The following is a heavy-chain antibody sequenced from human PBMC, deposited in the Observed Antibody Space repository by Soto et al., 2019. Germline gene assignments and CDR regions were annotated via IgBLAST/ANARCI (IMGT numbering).Heavy chain of an antibody. Sequence: QVQLVEYGGGVVQPGRSLRLSCAASGFTFSSYAMHWVSQAPGKGLEWVAVISYAGSNKYYADSVKGRFTISRDNSKNTLFMQMNSLRAEDTAVYYCARPLWRDDYNWGYFDLWGSGTLVTVSS. D-gene: IGHD4-4*01. J-gene: IGHJ2*01. CDR3: ARPLWRDDYNWGYFDL. CDR2: ISYAGSNK. CDR1: GFTFSSYA. V-gene: IGHV3-30-3*01.